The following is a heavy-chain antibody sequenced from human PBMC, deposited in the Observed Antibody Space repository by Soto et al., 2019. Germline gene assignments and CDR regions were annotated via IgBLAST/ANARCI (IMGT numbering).Heavy chain of an antibody. Sequence: QVQLQESGPGLVKPSETLSLTCTVSGGSISSYYWSWIRQPPGKGLEWIGYIYYSGSTNYNPSLKRRVTISVDASNNQHSPKLNSMTAADTAVYYCARHNYGSGSTYFDYWGQGTQVTVSS. J-gene: IGHJ4*02. V-gene: IGHV4-59*08. CDR3: ARHNYGSGSTYFDY. CDR1: GGSISSYY. CDR2: IYYSGST. D-gene: IGHD3-10*01.